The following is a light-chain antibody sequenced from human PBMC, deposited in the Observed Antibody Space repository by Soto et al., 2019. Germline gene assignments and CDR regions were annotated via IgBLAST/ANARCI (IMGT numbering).Light chain of an antibody. CDR3: QQYGSSPRT. CDR2: GTA. CDR1: RGCINNY. J-gene: IGKJ1*01. Sequence: EIVLTQSPGTLSLSPGDRVTLSCRASRGCINNYLAWYQHKPGQAPRLLIYGTASRASGIPDRFSGSGSGTGFTLTISRLEPEDFAVYFCQQYGSSPRTFGQGTKVDIK. V-gene: IGKV3-20*01.